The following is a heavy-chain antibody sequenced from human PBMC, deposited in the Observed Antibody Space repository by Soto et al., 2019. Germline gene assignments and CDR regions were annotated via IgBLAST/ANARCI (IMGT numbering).Heavy chain of an antibody. CDR3: ATVPNARMGSSDP. J-gene: IGHJ5*02. Sequence: QVQLVQSGVEVKKPGASVKVSCKASGYTFTSYGISWVRQAPGQGLEWMAWISAYNGNTKYAQKVQGRVTMTTDTTTRTADMELRSLSSDEPAEYYCATVPNARMGSSDPWAQGPLVTVSS. CDR2: ISAYNGNT. CDR1: GYTFTSYG. D-gene: IGHD6-6*01. V-gene: IGHV1-18*01.